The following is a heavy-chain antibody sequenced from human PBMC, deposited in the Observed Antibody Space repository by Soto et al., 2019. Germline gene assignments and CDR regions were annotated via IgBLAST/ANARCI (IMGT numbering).Heavy chain of an antibody. CDR2: ISAYNGNT. Sequence: GASVKVSCKASGCTFTSYGISWVRQAPGQGLEWMGWISAYNGNTNYAQKLQGRVTMTTDTSTSTAYMELRSLRSDDTAVYYCARDYRQWLVRYYYYGMDVWGQGTTVTVSS. D-gene: IGHD6-19*01. CDR3: ARDYRQWLVRYYYYGMDV. V-gene: IGHV1-18*04. CDR1: GCTFTSYG. J-gene: IGHJ6*02.